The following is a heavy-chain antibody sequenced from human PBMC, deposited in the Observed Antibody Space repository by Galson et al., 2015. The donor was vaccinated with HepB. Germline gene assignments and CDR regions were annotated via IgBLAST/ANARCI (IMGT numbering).Heavy chain of an antibody. D-gene: IGHD2-15*01. J-gene: IGHJ5*02. CDR3: ARGPFVVVVGANPNNWFDP. V-gene: IGHV1-18*01. CDR1: GYRFXXYS. CDR2: ISAYNGHT. Sequence: SVKVSXXXAGYRFXXYSISWVRQAPGQGLEXMXWISAYNGHTKYARKLQGRVTLTTDSSTSTAYMELRSLRSDDTAVYFCARGPFVVVVGANPNNWFDPWGQXXXVTVSS.